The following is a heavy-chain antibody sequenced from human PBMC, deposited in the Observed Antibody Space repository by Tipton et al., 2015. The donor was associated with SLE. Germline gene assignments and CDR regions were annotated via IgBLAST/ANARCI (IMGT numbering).Heavy chain of an antibody. CDR1: GLTFSSYA. V-gene: IGHV3-23*01. J-gene: IGHJ3*02. Sequence: SLRLSCAACGLTFSSYAMSWVRQAPGQGLEWVSAISGSGGSTYYADSAKGRFTISRDNAKNSLYLQMNSLRAEDTAVYYCARDHAYGVYAFDIWGQGTMVTVSS. CDR2: ISGSGGST. D-gene: IGHD4-17*01. CDR3: ARDHAYGVYAFDI.